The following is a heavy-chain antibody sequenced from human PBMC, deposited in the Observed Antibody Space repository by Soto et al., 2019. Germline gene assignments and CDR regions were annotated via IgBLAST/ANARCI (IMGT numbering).Heavy chain of an antibody. CDR2: IIPILGIA. J-gene: IGHJ5*02. D-gene: IGHD4-17*01. CDR3: ARITVLTPYPRIWFAP. CDR1: GGTFSSYT. Sequence: QVQLVQSGAEVKKPGSSVKVSCKASGGTFSSYTISWVRQAPGQGLEWMGRIIPILGIANYAQKFQGRVTITPDKTTSTGHGGLGSLRSEDRGVYHCARITVLTPYPRIWFAPWGQGTLVPLSS. V-gene: IGHV1-69*02.